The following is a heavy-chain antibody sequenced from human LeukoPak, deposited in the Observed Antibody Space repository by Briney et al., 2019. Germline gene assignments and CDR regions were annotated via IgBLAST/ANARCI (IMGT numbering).Heavy chain of an antibody. CDR2: IYYSGST. J-gene: IGHJ3*01. D-gene: IGHD3-22*01. V-gene: IGHV4-39*01. Sequence: SETLSLTCAVSGGSISSTSHYWAWIRQPPGKGLEWIGTIYYSGSTYHNPSLKSRVTLSVDTSRNQFSLRLSSVDAADTAVHYCAKAGVRYFDSSGLYAFDFWGQGTTVTVSS. CDR1: GGSISSTSHY. CDR3: AKAGVRYFDSSGLYAFDF.